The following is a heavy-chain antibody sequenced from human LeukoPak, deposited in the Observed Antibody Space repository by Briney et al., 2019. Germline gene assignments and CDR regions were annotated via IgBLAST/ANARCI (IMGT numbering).Heavy chain of an antibody. D-gene: IGHD3-10*01. CDR3: AKENHYYGSGSPFDY. CDR1: GFTFSSYA. J-gene: IGHJ4*02. V-gene: IGHV3-23*01. CDR2: ISGSGGST. Sequence: GGSLRLSCAASGFTFSSYAMSWVRQAPGKVLEWVSAISGSGGSTYYADSVTGRFTICRDNSKNTLYLQMNSLRAEDTAVYYCAKENHYYGSGSPFDYWGQGTLVTVSS.